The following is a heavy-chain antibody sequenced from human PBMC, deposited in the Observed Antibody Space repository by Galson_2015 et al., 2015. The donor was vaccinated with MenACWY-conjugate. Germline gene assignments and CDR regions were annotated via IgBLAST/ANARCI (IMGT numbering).Heavy chain of an antibody. D-gene: IGHD1-26*01. Sequence: QSGAEVKKPGESLKISCKGSGYNFITYWIGWVRQIPGKGLEWMGLISPGDSNTRYSPSFQVQVTISADKSIGTAYLQWSSLKASDTAMYYCARHPPGGRGMDVWGQGTTVTVSS. CDR2: ISPGDSNT. CDR3: ARHPPGGRGMDV. V-gene: IGHV5-51*01. J-gene: IGHJ6*02. CDR1: GYNFITYW.